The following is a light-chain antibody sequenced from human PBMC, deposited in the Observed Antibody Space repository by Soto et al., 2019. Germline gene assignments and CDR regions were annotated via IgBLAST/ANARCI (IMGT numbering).Light chain of an antibody. V-gene: IGKV1-9*01. CDR1: QDISGY. CDR3: QQYHTYPQT. J-gene: IGKJ2*01. CDR2: AAS. Sequence: IQLTQSPSSLSASVGDRVTITCRASQDISGYVAWYQQRPGRAPQLLIYAASALQTGVPSRFSGSGSGTDFTLTITSLQPEDFGTYYCQQYHTYPQTFGQGTRLEI.